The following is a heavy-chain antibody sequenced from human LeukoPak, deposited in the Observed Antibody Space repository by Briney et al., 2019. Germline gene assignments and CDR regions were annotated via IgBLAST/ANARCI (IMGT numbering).Heavy chain of an antibody. CDR2: IYYSGST. V-gene: IGHV4-59*01. CDR1: GGSISSYY. Sequence: SETLSLTCTVPGGSISSYYWSWIRQPPGKGLEWIGYIYYSGSTNYNPSLKSRVTISVDTSKNQFSLKLSSVTAADTAVYYCARKYYYESSGLPGKDAFDIWGQGTMVTVSS. J-gene: IGHJ3*02. D-gene: IGHD3-22*01. CDR3: ARKYYYESSGLPGKDAFDI.